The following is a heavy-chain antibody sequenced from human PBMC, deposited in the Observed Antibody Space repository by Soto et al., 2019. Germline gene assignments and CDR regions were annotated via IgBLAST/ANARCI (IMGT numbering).Heavy chain of an antibody. CDR2: TYYRSKWYN. Sequence: PSQTLSLTCAVSGDSVSSNNIAWNWLRQSPWRGLEWLGRTYYRSKWYNEYAVSVRSRITINLDTSKNQFSLQLNSVTPEDTAVYYSARGRWSTFDYWCQGAQVTGSS. CDR3: ARGRWSTFDY. D-gene: IGHD2-15*01. J-gene: IGHJ4*02. V-gene: IGHV6-1*01. CDR1: GDSVSSNNIA.